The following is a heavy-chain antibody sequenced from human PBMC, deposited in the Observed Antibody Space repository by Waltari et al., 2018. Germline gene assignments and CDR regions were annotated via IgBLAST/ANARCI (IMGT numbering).Heavy chain of an antibody. Sequence: QVQLVQSGAEVKKPGASVKVSCKASGYTFNRYGISWVRQSTGQGLEWMGWISAYNGNTNYAQKLQGRVTMTTDTSTSTAYMELRSLRSDDTAVYYCARASGDSSAWYVFDYFYYGLDVWGQGTTVTVSS. J-gene: IGHJ6*02. D-gene: IGHD6-19*01. CDR1: GYTFNRYG. CDR3: ARASGDSSAWYVFDYFYYGLDV. CDR2: ISAYNGNT. V-gene: IGHV1-18*01.